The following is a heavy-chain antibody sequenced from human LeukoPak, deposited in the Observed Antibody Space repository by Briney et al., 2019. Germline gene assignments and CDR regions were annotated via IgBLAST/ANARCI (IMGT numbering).Heavy chain of an antibody. V-gene: IGHV1-2*02. CDR3: AGDSSSGSFDY. D-gene: IGHD6-13*01. J-gene: IGHJ4*02. CDR1: GYTFTHYY. CDR2: IIPNSGGT. Sequence: GASVTVSRTASGYTFTHYYVHWVRQAPGQGPEGMGWIIPNSGGTNYAQKFQGRVTMTRDTSISTVYMELSRLRSDDTAVYYCAGDSSSGSFDYWGQGTLVTVSS.